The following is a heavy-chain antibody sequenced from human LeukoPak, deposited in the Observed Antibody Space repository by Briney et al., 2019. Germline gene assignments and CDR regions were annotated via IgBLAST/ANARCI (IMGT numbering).Heavy chain of an antibody. Sequence: GGSLRLSCSVSGFAFSTYVMHWVRQAPGKGLEYVSAISSNGDNTYYADSVKGRFTISRDDSKNTLYLQMSSLRADDTAVYYCVRGTGYWGQGTLVTVSS. CDR3: VRGTGY. J-gene: IGHJ4*02. CDR2: ISSNGDNT. CDR1: GFAFSTYV. V-gene: IGHV3-64D*06.